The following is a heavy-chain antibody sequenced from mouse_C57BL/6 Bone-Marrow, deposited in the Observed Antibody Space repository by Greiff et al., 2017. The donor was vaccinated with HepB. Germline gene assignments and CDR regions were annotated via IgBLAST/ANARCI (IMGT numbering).Heavy chain of an antibody. CDR2: IHPNSGST. CDR3: ARVGSGYGMDY. Sequence: VQLQQPGAELVKPGASVKLSCKASGYTFTSYWMHWVKQRPGQGLEWIGMIHPNSGSTNYNEKFKSKATLTVDKSSSTAYMQLSSLTSEDSAVYYCARVGSGYGMDYWGQGTSVTVSS. CDR1: GYTFTSYW. D-gene: IGHD3-2*02. J-gene: IGHJ4*01. V-gene: IGHV1-64*01.